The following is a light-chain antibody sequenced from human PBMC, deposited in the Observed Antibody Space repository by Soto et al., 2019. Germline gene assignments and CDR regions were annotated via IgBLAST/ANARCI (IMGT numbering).Light chain of an antibody. CDR1: QVITND. V-gene: IGKV1-17*01. Sequence: DIQMTQSPSSLSESIVDRVTITCRSSQVITNDLGWYQQKTGKAPKLLIYAASTLQSGVPSRFSGSGSGTDFTLTISCLQSEDFATYYCQQYYSYPRNPLTFGGGTKVDI. CDR3: QQYYSYPRNPLT. J-gene: IGKJ4*01. CDR2: AAS.